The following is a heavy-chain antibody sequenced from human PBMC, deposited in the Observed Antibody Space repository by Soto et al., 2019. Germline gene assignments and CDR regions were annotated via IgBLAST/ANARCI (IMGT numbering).Heavy chain of an antibody. CDR2: ISYDGSNK. CDR1: GFTFSGYG. D-gene: IGHD3-22*01. J-gene: IGHJ4*02. Sequence: GGSLRLSCAASGFTFSGYGRHWVRQGAGKGLEWVAVISYDGSNKYYADSLKGRFTISRDNSKNTLYLQMNSLRAEDTAVYYCAKARVYYYDSTGYPHWGQGTQVTVSS. V-gene: IGHV3-33*05. CDR3: AKARVYYYDSTGYPH.